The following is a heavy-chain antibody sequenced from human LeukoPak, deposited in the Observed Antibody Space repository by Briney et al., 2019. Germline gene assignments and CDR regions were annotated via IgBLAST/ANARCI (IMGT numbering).Heavy chain of an antibody. CDR1: GFTFGSYS. CDR3: ARGSGYYDSSGEFDY. CDR2: ISSSSSYI. Sequence: PGGSRRLSCAASGFTFGSYSINWVPQAQGKGLEGVSSISSSSSYIYYADSVKGRFTISRDNAKNSLYLQMNSLRAEDTAVYYCARGSGYYDSSGEFDYWGQGTLVTVSS. D-gene: IGHD3-22*01. V-gene: IGHV3-21*01. J-gene: IGHJ4*02.